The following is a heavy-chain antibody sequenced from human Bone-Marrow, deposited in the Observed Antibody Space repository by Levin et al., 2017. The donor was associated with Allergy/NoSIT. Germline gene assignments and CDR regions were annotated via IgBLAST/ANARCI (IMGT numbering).Heavy chain of an antibody. CDR2: INPNTGST. Sequence: AGGSLRLSCKASGYTFTSHYMHWVRQAPGQGLEWMGRINPNTGSTNYAQKLQGRVTMTRDTSTSTLYMELSSLRSDDTAVYYCERATYYYDTSGSDAFDTWGQGTMVTVSS. CDR3: ERATYYYDTSGSDAFDT. J-gene: IGHJ3*02. D-gene: IGHD3-22*01. V-gene: IGHV1-46*01. CDR1: GYTFTSHY.